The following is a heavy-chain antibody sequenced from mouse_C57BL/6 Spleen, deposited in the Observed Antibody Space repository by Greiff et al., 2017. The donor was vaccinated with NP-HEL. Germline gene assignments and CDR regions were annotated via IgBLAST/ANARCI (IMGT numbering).Heavy chain of an antibody. D-gene: IGHD1-1*01. CDR3: AREGGYYGSSPWFAY. CDR1: GYSFTDYN. CDR2: INPNYGTT. J-gene: IGHJ3*01. Sequence: VQLKESGPELVKPGASVKISCKASGYSFTDYNMNWVKQSNGKSLEWIGVINPNYGTTSYNQKFKGKATLTVDQSSSTAYMQLNSLTSEDSAVYDCAREGGYYGSSPWFAYWGQGTLVTVSA. V-gene: IGHV1-39*01.